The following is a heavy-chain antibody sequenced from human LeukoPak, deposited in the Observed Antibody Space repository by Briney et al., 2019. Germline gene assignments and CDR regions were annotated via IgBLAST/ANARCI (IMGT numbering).Heavy chain of an antibody. CDR1: GYTFTSYG. CDR3: ARADCSSTSCSNFDY. V-gene: IGHV1-18*01. CDR2: ISAYNGNT. D-gene: IGHD2-2*01. Sequence: GASVKVSCKASGYTFTSYGISWVRQAPGQGLEWMGWISAYNGNTNYAQKLQGRATMTTDTSTSTAYMELRSLRSDDTAVYYCARADCSSTSCSNFDYWGQGTLVTVSS. J-gene: IGHJ4*02.